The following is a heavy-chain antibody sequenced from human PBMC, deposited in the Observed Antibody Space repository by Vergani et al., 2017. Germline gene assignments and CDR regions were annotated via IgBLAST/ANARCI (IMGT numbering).Heavy chain of an antibody. CDR1: GFTFSSYW. Sequence: EVQLLESGGGLVQPGGSLRLSCAASGFTFSSYWMSWVRQAPGKGLEWVANIKQDGSEKYYVDSVKGRFTISRDNAKNSLYLQMNSLRAEDTAVYYCAKPRSGWPSGWYFDLWGRGTLVTVSS. CDR3: AKPRSGWPSGWYFDL. J-gene: IGHJ2*01. V-gene: IGHV3-7*01. CDR2: IKQDGSEK. D-gene: IGHD6-19*01.